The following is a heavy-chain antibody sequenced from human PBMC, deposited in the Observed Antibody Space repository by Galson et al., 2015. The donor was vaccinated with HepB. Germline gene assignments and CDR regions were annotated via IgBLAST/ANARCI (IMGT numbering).Heavy chain of an antibody. CDR2: INPSGGST. CDR1: GYTFTSYY. CDR3: AREKPGSGYYYFDH. J-gene: IGHJ4*02. V-gene: IGHV1-46*03. Sequence: SVKVSCKASGYTFTSYYIHWVRQAPGQGLEWMGIINPSGGSTTYAQEFQGRVSMTRDTSTSTVYMELSSLRPEDTAVYFCAREKPGSGYYYFDHWGQGTLVTVFS. D-gene: IGHD5-18*01.